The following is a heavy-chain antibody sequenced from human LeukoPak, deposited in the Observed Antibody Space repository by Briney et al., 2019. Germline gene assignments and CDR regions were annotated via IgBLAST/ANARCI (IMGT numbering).Heavy chain of an antibody. J-gene: IGHJ6*02. D-gene: IGHD3-3*02. CDR1: GGSISSGSYY. V-gene: IGHV4-61*02. CDR3: ARDGFLSNYYYYYGMDV. Sequence: SQTLSLTCTVSGGSISSGSYYWSWIRQPAGKGLEWIVRIYTSGSTNYNPSLKSRVTISVDTSKNQFSLKLSSVTAADTAVYYCARDGFLSNYYYYYGMDVWGQGTTFTVSS. CDR2: IYTSGST.